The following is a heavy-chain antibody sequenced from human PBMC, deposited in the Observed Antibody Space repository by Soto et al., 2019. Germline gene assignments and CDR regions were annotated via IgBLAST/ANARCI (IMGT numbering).Heavy chain of an antibody. J-gene: IGHJ4*02. V-gene: IGHV4-30-4*01. CDR3: ARYYYDLSYFDY. CDR2: IYYSGST. D-gene: IGHD3-22*01. CDR1: GGSISSGDYY. Sequence: SETLSLTCTVSGGSISSGDYYWSWIRQPPGKGLEWIGYIYYSGSTYHNPSLKSRVTKSVDTSKNQFSLKLSSVTAADTAVYYCARYYYDLSYFDYWGQGTLVTVSS.